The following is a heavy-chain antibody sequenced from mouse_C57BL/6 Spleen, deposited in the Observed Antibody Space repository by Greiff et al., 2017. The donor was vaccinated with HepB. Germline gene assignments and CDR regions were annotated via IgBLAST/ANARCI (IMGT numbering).Heavy chain of an antibody. CDR2: IYPGSGST. CDR1: GYTFTSYW. CDR3: ARMRLYSNYVYDY. J-gene: IGHJ2*01. D-gene: IGHD2-5*01. Sequence: QVQLQQPGAELVKPGASVKMSCKASGYTFTSYWITWVKQRPGQGLEWIGDIYPGSGSTNYNEKFKSKATLTVDTSSSTAYMQLSSLTSEDSAVYYCARMRLYSNYVYDYWGQGTTLTVSS. V-gene: IGHV1-55*01.